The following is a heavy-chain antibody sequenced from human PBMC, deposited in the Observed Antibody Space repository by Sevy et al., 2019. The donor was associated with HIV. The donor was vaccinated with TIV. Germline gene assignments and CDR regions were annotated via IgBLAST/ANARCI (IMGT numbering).Heavy chain of an antibody. V-gene: IGHV3-33*08. Sequence: GGSLRLSCAASGFTFTNYGMHWVRQAPGKGLEWVAVIWSDGTMKYYADSVKGRFTISRDNSKNTVYLEMNSLKTDDTAVYYCARESNGNSNEPAPGYWGQGTLVTVSS. D-gene: IGHD5-18*01. CDR1: GFTFTNYG. CDR2: IWSDGTMK. CDR3: ARESNGNSNEPAPGY. J-gene: IGHJ4*02.